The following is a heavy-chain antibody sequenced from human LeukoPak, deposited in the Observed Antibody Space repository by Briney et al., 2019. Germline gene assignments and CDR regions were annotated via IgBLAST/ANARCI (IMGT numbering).Heavy chain of an antibody. CDR1: GFTFSSYA. J-gene: IGHJ6*03. D-gene: IGHD3-10*01. CDR2: ISGSGGRT. CDR3: ARGVTGIYYYYYMDI. V-gene: IGHV3-23*01. Sequence: GGSLRLSCAASGFTFSSYAMSWVRQAPGKGLEWVSDISGSGGRTYYADSVKGRFTISRDNSKNTLYLQMNSLRAEDTAVYYCARGVTGIYYYYYMDIWGKGTTVTVSS.